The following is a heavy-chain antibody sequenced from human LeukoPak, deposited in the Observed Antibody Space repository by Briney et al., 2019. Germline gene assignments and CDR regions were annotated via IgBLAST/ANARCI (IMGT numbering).Heavy chain of an antibody. D-gene: IGHD1-26*01. CDR2: ISAYNGNT. J-gene: IGHJ5*02. V-gene: IGHV1-18*01. CDR3: ARDRERNWFDP. CDR1: GGTFSSYG. Sequence: GSSVKVSCKASGGTFSSYGISWVRQAPGQGLEWMGWISAYNGNTNYAQKLQGRVTMTTDTSTSTAYMELRSLRSDDTAVYYCARDRERNWFDPWGQGTLVTVSS.